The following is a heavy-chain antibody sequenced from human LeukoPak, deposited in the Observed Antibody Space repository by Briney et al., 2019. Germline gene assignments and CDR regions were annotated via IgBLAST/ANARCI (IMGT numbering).Heavy chain of an antibody. CDR3: ARGIAVTGIFWDC. D-gene: IGHD6-19*01. CDR1: GFTFSSYA. V-gene: IGHV3-23*01. CDR2: ISGSGGST. J-gene: IGHJ4*02. Sequence: GGSLRLSCAASGFTFSSYAMSWVRQAPGKGLEWVSAISGSGGSTYYADSVKGRFTISRDNSKNTLYLQMNSLRAEDTAVYYCARGIAVTGIFWDCWGQGTLVTVSS.